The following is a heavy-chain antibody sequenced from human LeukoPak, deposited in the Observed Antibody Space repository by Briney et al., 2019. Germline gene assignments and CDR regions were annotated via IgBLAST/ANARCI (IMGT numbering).Heavy chain of an antibody. J-gene: IGHJ4*02. CDR1: GFTFSDYT. V-gene: IGHV3-30-3*01. CDR3: AREGHYSNALAH. D-gene: IGHD2-15*01. CDR2: ISYDGSNK. Sequence: GGSLRLSCAVSGFTFSDYTLHWVRQAPGKGLEWVSTISYDGSNKHYADSVKGRFTTSRDNSKNRLYLQMNSLRVEDTAVYYCAREGHYSNALAHWGQGTLVSVSS.